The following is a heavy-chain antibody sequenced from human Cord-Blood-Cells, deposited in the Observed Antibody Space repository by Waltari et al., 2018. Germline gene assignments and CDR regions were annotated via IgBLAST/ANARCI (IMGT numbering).Heavy chain of an antibody. CDR2: INPSGGST. CDR3: ARELLVVPAENWFDP. D-gene: IGHD2-2*01. V-gene: IGHV1-46*02. CDR1: GYTFHSYH. Sequence: QVQLVQSGAEVKKPGASVKVSCQASGYTFHSYHMHWVRQARGQGLEWMGIINPSGGSTSYAQKFRGRVTMTRETSTSTVYMELSSLRSEDTAVYYCARELLVVPAENWFDPWGQGTLVTVSS. J-gene: IGHJ5*02.